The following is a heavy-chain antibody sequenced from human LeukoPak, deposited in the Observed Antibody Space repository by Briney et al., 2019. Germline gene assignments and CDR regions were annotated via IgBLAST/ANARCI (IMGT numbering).Heavy chain of an antibody. CDR1: GYSISSGYY. Sequence: SETLSLTCAVSGYSISSGYYWGWIRQPPGKGLEWIGSIYHSGSTYYNPSLKSRVTISVDTSKNQFSLKLSSVTAADTAVYYCARIGVVTTFDYWGQGTPVTVSS. D-gene: IGHD2-21*02. CDR2: IYHSGST. J-gene: IGHJ4*02. CDR3: ARIGVVTTFDY. V-gene: IGHV4-38-2*01.